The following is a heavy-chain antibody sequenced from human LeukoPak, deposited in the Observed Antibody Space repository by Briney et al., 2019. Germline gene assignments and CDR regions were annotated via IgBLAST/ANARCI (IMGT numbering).Heavy chain of an antibody. CDR2: IIPIFGTA. CDR1: GGTFSSYA. D-gene: IGHD1-1*01. Sequence: SVKVSCKASGGTFSSYAISWVRQTPGQGLEGMGGIIPIFGTANYAQKFQGRVTITADKSTSTAYMELSSLRSEDTAVYYCARVRSAPAPPTGPYYYYMDVWGKGTTVTVSS. V-gene: IGHV1-69*06. J-gene: IGHJ6*03. CDR3: ARVRSAPAPPTGPYYYYMDV.